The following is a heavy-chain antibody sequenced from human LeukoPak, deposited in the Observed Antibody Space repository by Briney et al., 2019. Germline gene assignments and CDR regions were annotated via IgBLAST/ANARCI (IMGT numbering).Heavy chain of an antibody. CDR2: IYTSGST. V-gene: IGHV4-61*02. CDR3: ARRDDSSGYHKIFDY. D-gene: IGHD3-22*01. J-gene: IGHJ4*02. Sequence: SETRSLTCTVSGGSISSGSYYWSWIRQPAGKGLGWIGRIYTSGSTNYNPSLKSRVTISVDTSKNQFSLKLSSVTAADTAVYYCARRDDSSGYHKIFDYWGPGTLVTVSS. CDR1: GGSISSGSYY.